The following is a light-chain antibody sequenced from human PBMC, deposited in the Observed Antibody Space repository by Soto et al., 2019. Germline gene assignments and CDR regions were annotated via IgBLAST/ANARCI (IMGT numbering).Light chain of an antibody. CDR3: SSYTSSYTWV. J-gene: IGLJ3*02. V-gene: IGLV2-14*03. Sequence: QSALTQPASVSGSPGQSITISCSGTTNDVGGYNYVSWYQQHPGKAPKLLIYGVTDRPSGVSSRFSGSKPGNAASLTISGLQAEDEGDYYCSSYTSSYTWVFGGGTKVTVL. CDR2: GVT. CDR1: TNDVGGYNY.